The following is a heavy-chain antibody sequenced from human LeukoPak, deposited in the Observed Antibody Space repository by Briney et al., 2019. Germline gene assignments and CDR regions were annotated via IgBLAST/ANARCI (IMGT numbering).Heavy chain of an antibody. CDR3: ARDITMVRGVINPFDY. J-gene: IGHJ4*02. CDR1: GDSVSSNSAA. D-gene: IGHD3-10*01. CDR2: TSYPCKWYN. V-gene: IGHV6-1*01. Sequence: SRTLSLTCAISGDSVSSNSAAWNWIRQSPSRGLEWLGKTSYPCKWYNDYEASVKSRITINPDTSKNQFSLQLNSVTPEDTAVYYCARDITMVRGVINPFDYWGQGTLVT.